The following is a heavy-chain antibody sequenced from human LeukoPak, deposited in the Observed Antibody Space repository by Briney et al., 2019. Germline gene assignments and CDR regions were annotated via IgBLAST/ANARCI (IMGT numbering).Heavy chain of an antibody. CDR2: IYHSGST. CDR1: GGSISSSNW. D-gene: IGHD2-15*01. CDR3: ARDPLPCSGGSCYPAGFDP. J-gene: IGHJ5*02. Sequence: SETLSLTCAVSGGSISSSNWWSWVRQPPGKGLEWIGEIYHSGSTNYNPSLKSRVTISVDKSKNQFSLKLSSVTAADTAVYYCARDPLPCSGGSCYPAGFDPWGQGTLVTVSS. V-gene: IGHV4-4*02.